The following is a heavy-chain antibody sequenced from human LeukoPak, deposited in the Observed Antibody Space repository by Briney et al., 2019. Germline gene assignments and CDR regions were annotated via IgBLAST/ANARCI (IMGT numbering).Heavy chain of an antibody. CDR3: AREVYYYDSSGYYAYPASRYYYYYMDV. Sequence: GGSLRLSCAGSGFTFNDYAMHWVRQAPGKGLEWVANIKQDGSEKYYVDSVKGRFTISRDNAENSLYLQMNSLRAEDTAVYYCAREVYYYDSSGYYAYPASRYYYYYMDVWGKGTTVTISS. CDR2: IKQDGSEK. V-gene: IGHV3-7*01. D-gene: IGHD3-22*01. J-gene: IGHJ6*03. CDR1: GFTFNDYA.